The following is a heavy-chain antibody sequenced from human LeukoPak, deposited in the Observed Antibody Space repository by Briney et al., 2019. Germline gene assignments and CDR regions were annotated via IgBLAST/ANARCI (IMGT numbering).Heavy chain of an antibody. CDR3: AREEGIAAAAYFDY. CDR1: GFPFISYW. D-gene: IGHD6-13*01. Sequence: PGGSLSLSCAASGFPFISYWMTGVRQAPGKGLEWVANIKQDGSEKYYVDSGEGRFTISRDNAKNSLYLQMNSLRAEDTAVYYCAREEGIAAAAYFDYWGQGTLVTVSS. V-gene: IGHV3-7*01. J-gene: IGHJ4*02. CDR2: IKQDGSEK.